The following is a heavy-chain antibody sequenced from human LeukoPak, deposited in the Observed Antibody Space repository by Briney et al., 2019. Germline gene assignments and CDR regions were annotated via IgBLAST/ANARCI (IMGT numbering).Heavy chain of an antibody. Sequence: KPSETLSLTCAVYGGSFSGYYWSWIRQPPGKGLEWIGEINHSGSTNYNPSLKSRVTISVDTSKNQFSLKLSSVTAADTAVYYCAMTLITMVRGGHLYYYYGMDVWGQGTTVTVSS. CDR1: GGSFSGYY. J-gene: IGHJ6*02. CDR2: INHSGST. V-gene: IGHV4-34*01. CDR3: AMTLITMVRGGHLYYYYGMDV. D-gene: IGHD3-10*01.